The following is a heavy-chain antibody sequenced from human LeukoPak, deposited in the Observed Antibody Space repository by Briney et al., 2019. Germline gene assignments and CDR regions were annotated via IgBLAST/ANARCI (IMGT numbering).Heavy chain of an antibody. Sequence: SETLSLTCTVSGGSISSSSYYWGWIRQPPGKGLEWIGSIYYSGSTYYNPSLKNRVTISVDTSKNQFSLKLSSVTAADTAVYYCARRGDSSGWYGPLDYWGQGTLVTVSS. CDR2: IYYSGST. D-gene: IGHD6-19*01. CDR1: GGSISSSSYY. CDR3: ARRGDSSGWYGPLDY. V-gene: IGHV4-39*01. J-gene: IGHJ4*02.